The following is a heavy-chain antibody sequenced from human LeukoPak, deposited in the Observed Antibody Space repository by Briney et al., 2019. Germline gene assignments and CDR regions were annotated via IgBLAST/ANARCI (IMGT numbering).Heavy chain of an antibody. CDR2: ISYDGSNK. D-gene: IGHD4-17*01. Sequence: GRSLGLSCAASGFTFSSYGMHWVRQAPGKGLEWVAVISYDGSNKYYADSVKGRFTISRDNSKNTLYLQMNSLRAEDTAVYYCAKLTVYWGQGTLVTVSS. V-gene: IGHV3-30*18. CDR1: GFTFSSYG. J-gene: IGHJ4*02. CDR3: AKLTVY.